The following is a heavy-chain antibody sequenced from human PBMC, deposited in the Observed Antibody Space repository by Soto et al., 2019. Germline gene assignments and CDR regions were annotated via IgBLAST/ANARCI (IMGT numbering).Heavy chain of an antibody. Sequence: QVQLAQSGAEVKKPGASVKVSCKASGYTFTSYGISWVRQAPGQGLEWMGWISAYNGNTNYAQKLQGRVTMTTDTSTSTAYMELRSLRSDDTAVYYCARAGVKNYYGSGSYFASYNWFDPWGQGTLVTVSS. J-gene: IGHJ5*02. D-gene: IGHD3-10*01. CDR1: GYTFTSYG. CDR3: ARAGVKNYYGSGSYFASYNWFDP. V-gene: IGHV1-18*01. CDR2: ISAYNGNT.